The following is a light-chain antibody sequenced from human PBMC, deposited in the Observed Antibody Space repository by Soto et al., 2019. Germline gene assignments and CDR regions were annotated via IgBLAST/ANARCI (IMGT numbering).Light chain of an antibody. J-gene: IGKJ1*01. CDR2: GAS. Sequence: EILLTQSPGTLSLSPGERATLSCRASQSVSSSYLAWYQQKPGQAPRLLIYGASSRDTGIPDRFSGSGSGTDFTLTISRLEPEDFEVYYCQQYGSHYWTFGQGTKVDIK. CDR3: QQYGSHYWT. CDR1: QSVSSSY. V-gene: IGKV3-20*01.